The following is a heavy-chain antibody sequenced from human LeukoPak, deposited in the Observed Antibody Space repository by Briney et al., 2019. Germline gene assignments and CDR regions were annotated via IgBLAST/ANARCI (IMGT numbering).Heavy chain of an antibody. J-gene: IGHJ4*02. CDR3: AKASSPTYYYDSSDY. V-gene: IGHV3-23*01. CDR2: ISGSGGST. D-gene: IGHD3-22*01. Sequence: GGSLRLSCAPSGFIVSNNYMTWVRQAPGKGLEWVSAISGSGGSTYYADSVKGRFTISRDNSKNTLYLQMNSLRAEDTAVYYCAKASSPTYYYDSSDYWGQGTLVTVSS. CDR1: GFIVSNNY.